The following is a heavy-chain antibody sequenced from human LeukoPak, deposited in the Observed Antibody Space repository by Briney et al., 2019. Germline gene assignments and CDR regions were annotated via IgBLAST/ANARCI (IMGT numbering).Heavy chain of an antibody. CDR1: GIIFSNYA. J-gene: IGHJ2*01. CDR2: TSSDGGST. CDR3: ARGRQGAKTRYFDL. D-gene: IGHD1-26*01. Sequence: PGGSLRLSCAASGIIFSNYAVHWVRQGPGKGLECISTTSSDGGSTYYANSVKGRFTISRDNSKNTLYLQMGSLRAEDMTVYYCARGRQGAKTRYFDLWGRGTRVTVSS. V-gene: IGHV3-64*01.